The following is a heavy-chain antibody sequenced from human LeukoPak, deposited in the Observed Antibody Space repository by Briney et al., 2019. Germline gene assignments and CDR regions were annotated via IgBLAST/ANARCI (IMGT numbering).Heavy chain of an antibody. CDR2: ISYDGSNK. CDR3: VRSDSRDC. J-gene: IGHJ4*02. Sequence: GGSLRLSCAASGFTFSSYGMHWVRQAPGKGLEWVAVISYDGSNKYYADSVKGRFTISRDNSKNTLYLQMNSLRAEDTAVYYCVRSDSRDCWGQGTLVTVSS. V-gene: IGHV3-30*03. D-gene: IGHD3-22*01. CDR1: GFTFSSYG.